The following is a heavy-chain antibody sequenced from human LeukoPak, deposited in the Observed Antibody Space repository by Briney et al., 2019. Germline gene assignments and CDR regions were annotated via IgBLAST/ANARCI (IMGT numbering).Heavy chain of an antibody. CDR2: ISAYNGNK. J-gene: IGHJ4*02. V-gene: IGHV1-18*01. Sequence: ASVKVFCKASGYTFTRYGISWARQAPGQGLEWMGRISAYNGNKNYAQKLQGRVTMTTDTSTSTAFMGLRSLESYDTAGYYCSKGSQQLVPTIDYWVQGTLVTVSS. D-gene: IGHD6-13*01. CDR1: GYTFTRYG. CDR3: SKGSQQLVPTIDY.